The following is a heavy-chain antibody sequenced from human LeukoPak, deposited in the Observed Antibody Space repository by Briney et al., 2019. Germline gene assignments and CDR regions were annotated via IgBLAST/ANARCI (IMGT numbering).Heavy chain of an antibody. CDR3: ARGYSSGWYLKVVGY. D-gene: IGHD6-19*01. CDR1: GGSISSRSYY. CDR2: IYYSGST. J-gene: IGHJ4*02. V-gene: IGHV4-39*07. Sequence: SETLSLTCTVSGGSISSRSYYWGWIRQPPGKGLEWIGTIYYSGSTYYNPSLKSRVTISVDTSKNQFSLKLSSVTAADTAVYYCARGYSSGWYLKVVGYWGQGTLVTVSS.